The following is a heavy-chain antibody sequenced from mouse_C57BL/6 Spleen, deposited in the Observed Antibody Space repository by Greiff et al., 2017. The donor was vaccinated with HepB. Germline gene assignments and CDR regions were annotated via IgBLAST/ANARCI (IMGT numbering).Heavy chain of an antibody. CDR2: ISYDGSN. D-gene: IGHD2-5*01. CDR1: GYSITRGYY. Sequence: EVKLMESGPGLVKPSQSLSLTCSVPGYSITRGYYWNWIRQFPGNKLEWMGYISYDGSNNYNPSLKNRISITRDTSKNQFFLKLNSVTTEDTATYYCAREEVYGGYSNHVYYAMDYWGQGTSVTVSS. J-gene: IGHJ4*01. CDR3: AREEVYGGYSNHVYYAMDY. V-gene: IGHV3-6*01.